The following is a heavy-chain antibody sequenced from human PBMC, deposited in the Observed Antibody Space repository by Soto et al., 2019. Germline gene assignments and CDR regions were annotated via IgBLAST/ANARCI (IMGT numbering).Heavy chain of an antibody. Sequence: SETLSLTCAVYGGSFSGYYWSWIRQPPGKGLEWIGEINHRGSTTYSPSLKSRVTISVDTSKNQFSLKLSSVTAADTAVYYCARAWAYYDSSGYYRWFDPWGQGTLVTVSS. J-gene: IGHJ5*02. D-gene: IGHD3-22*01. CDR2: INHRGST. CDR3: ARAWAYYDSSGYYRWFDP. CDR1: GGSFSGYY. V-gene: IGHV4-34*01.